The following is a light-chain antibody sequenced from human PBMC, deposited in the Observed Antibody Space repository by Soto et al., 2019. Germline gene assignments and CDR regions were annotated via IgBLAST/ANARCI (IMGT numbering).Light chain of an antibody. CDR3: QKYSNNTPGYT. V-gene: IGKV1-27*01. CDR2: AAS. Sequence: DIQMTQSPSSLSASVGDRVTITCRASQDINQFLAWFQQKPGKVPKLLIYAASTLQSGVPSRFRGSGSGTDFTLTISSLEPEYVATYYCQKYSNNTPGYTFGQGTKLDIK. J-gene: IGKJ2*01. CDR1: QDINQF.